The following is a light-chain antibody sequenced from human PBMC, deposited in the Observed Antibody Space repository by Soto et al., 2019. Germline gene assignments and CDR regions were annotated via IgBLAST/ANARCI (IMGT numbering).Light chain of an antibody. Sequence: DMHMPQSQSSLSASVGERVTITCRPSQSISSYLNWLQQKPGKAPKLLIYAASSLQSGVPSRFSGSGSGTDFTLTVSSLQPEDFVTYYCQQGYSTPITFGQGTRLEIK. CDR1: QSISSY. CDR3: QQGYSTPIT. V-gene: IGKV1-39*01. CDR2: AAS. J-gene: IGKJ5*01.